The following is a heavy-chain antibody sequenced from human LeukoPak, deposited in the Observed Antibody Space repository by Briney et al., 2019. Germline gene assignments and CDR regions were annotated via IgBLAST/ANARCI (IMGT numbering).Heavy chain of an antibody. J-gene: IGHJ4*02. CDR2: INSDGSST. D-gene: IGHD3-22*01. Sequence: PGGSLRLSCAASGFTFSSYWMHWVRQAPGKGLVWVSRINSDGSSTSYADSVKGRFTISRDNAKNTLYLLMNSLRAEDTAVYYCAREFYYDSSGYSDFDYWGQGTLVTVSS. CDR3: AREFYYDSSGYSDFDY. CDR1: GFTFSSYW. V-gene: IGHV3-74*01.